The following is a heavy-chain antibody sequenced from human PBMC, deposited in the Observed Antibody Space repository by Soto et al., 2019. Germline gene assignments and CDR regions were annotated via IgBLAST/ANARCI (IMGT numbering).Heavy chain of an antibody. CDR2: IYPGDSDT. V-gene: IGHV5-51*01. J-gene: IGHJ6*02. CDR3: AGGGVRGVITRTRDYYGMDV. Sequence: EVQLVQSGAEVKKPGESLKISCKGSGYSFTSYWIGWVRQMPGKGLEWMGIIYPGDSDTRYSPSFQGQVTISADKCISTAYLQWSSLKASDTAMYYCAGGGVRGVITRTRDYYGMDVWGQGTTVTVSS. D-gene: IGHD3-10*01. CDR1: GYSFTSYW.